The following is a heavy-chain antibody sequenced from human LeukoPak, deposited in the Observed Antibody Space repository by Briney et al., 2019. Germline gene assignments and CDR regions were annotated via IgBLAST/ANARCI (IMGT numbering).Heavy chain of an antibody. D-gene: IGHD4-17*01. CDR3: TSSHDYGDYVFSLFV. CDR1: GFTFSNAW. V-gene: IGHV3-15*01. J-gene: IGHJ3*01. Sequence: GGSLRLSCAASGFTFSNAWMSWVRQAPGKGLEWVGRIKSKTDGGTTDYAAPVKGRFTISRDDSKNTLYLQMNSLKTEDTAVYYCTSSHDYGDYVFSLFVWGQGTMVTVSS. CDR2: IKSKTDGGTT.